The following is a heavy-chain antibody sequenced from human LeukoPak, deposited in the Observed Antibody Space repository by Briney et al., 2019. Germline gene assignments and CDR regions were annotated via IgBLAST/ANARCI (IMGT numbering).Heavy chain of an antibody. Sequence: GASVKVSCKASGYTFTGYYMHWVRQAPGQGLEWMGWINPNSGGTNYAQKFQGRVTMTRDTSISTAYMELSRLRSDDTAVYYCALIVDYYDSSGYYYWFDPWGQGNLVTVSS. D-gene: IGHD3-22*01. CDR2: INPNSGGT. CDR1: GYTFTGYY. CDR3: ALIVDYYDSSGYYYWFDP. J-gene: IGHJ5*02. V-gene: IGHV1-2*02.